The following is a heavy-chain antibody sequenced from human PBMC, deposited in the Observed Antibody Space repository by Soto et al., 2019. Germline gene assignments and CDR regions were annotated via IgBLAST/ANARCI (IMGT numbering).Heavy chain of an antibody. Sequence: PGGSLRLSCAASGFTFSSYGMHWFRQAPGKGLEWVAVISYDGRNKYYADSVKGRFTISRDNSKNTLYLQMSSLRAEDTAVYYCVKDGSSGWPYYYGLDVWGQGTTVTVSS. D-gene: IGHD6-19*01. CDR3: VKDGSSGWPYYYGLDV. CDR2: ISYDGRNK. CDR1: GFTFSSYG. J-gene: IGHJ6*02. V-gene: IGHV3-30*18.